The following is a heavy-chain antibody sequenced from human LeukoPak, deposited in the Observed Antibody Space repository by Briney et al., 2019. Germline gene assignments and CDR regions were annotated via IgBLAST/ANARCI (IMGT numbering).Heavy chain of an antibody. CDR3: ARAASPADAFDI. V-gene: IGHV3-21*01. Sequence: PGGSLRLSCAASGLSVSSSYMSWVRQAPGKGLEWVSSISSSSSYIYYADSVKGRFTISRDNAKNSLYLQMNSLRAEDTAVYYCARAASPADAFDIWGQGTMVTVSS. D-gene: IGHD2-2*01. CDR2: ISSSSSYI. J-gene: IGHJ3*02. CDR1: GLSVSSSY.